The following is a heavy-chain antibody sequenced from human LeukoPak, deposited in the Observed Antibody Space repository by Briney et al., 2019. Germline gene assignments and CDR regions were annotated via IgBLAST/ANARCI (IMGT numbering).Heavy chain of an antibody. CDR2: ISYDGTKK. CDR3: ARDDFDWLLPR. Sequence: GGSLRLSCAASGFTFSSYAMHWARQAPGKGLEWVAVISYDGTKKYYADSVKGRFTISRDNSKNTLYLQMGSLRAEDMAVYYCARDDFDWLLPRWGQGTLVTVSS. J-gene: IGHJ4*02. V-gene: IGHV3-30*14. CDR1: GFTFSSYA. D-gene: IGHD3-9*01.